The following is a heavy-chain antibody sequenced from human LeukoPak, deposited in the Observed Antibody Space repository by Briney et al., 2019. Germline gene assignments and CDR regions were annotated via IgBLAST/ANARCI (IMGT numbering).Heavy chain of an antibody. CDR1: GYTFSKYG. Sequence: PGRSLRLSCAASGYTFSKYGMHWVRQAPGKGLEWVAIIWLDGSEEYYADSVKGRFTISRDNAKNSLYLQMNSLRAEDTAMYYCARDYCSGGRCYSVDYWGQGTLVTVSS. CDR3: ARDYCSGGRCYSVDY. D-gene: IGHD2-15*01. J-gene: IGHJ4*02. V-gene: IGHV3-33*01. CDR2: IWLDGSEE.